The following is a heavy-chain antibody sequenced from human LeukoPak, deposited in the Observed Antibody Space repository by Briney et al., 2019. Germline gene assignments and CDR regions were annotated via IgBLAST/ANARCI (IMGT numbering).Heavy chain of an antibody. CDR1: GFTFSSYG. D-gene: IGHD2-2*01. V-gene: IGHV3-30*02. CDR3: AKDGDQLTTFDY. Sequence: GGSLRLSCAASGFTFSSYGMHWVRQAPGKGLEWVALIRYDGSNKYYADSVKGRFTISRDNSKNTLYLQMNSLRAEDTAVYYCAKDGDQLTTFDYWGQGTLVTVSS. J-gene: IGHJ4*02. CDR2: IRYDGSNK.